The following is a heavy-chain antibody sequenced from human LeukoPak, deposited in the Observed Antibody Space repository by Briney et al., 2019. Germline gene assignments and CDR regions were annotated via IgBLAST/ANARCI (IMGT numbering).Heavy chain of an antibody. D-gene: IGHD4-17*01. CDR2: ISAYNGNT. J-gene: IGHJ5*02. CDR3: ARDSMTTVTTPRGGFDP. Sequence: ASVKVSCKASGYIFPSYGITWVRQAPGQGLEWMGWISAYNGNTNYAQKLQGRVTMTTDISTSTASMELRSLRSDDTAVYYCARDSMTTVTTPRGGFDPWGQGTLVTVSS. V-gene: IGHV1-18*01. CDR1: GYIFPSYG.